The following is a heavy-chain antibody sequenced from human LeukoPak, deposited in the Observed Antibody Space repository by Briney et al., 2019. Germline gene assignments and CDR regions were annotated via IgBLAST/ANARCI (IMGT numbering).Heavy chain of an antibody. CDR3: ARDDSRVNSYGPADY. J-gene: IGHJ4*02. D-gene: IGHD5-18*01. CDR1: GGSISSSSYY. Sequence: SETLSLTCTVSGGSISSSSYYWGWIRQPPGKGLEWIGSIYQSGSTSYNPSLKSRVTISVDTSKNQFSLKLSSVTAADTAVYYCARDDSRVNSYGPADYWGQGTLVTVSS. CDR2: IYQSGST. V-gene: IGHV4-39*07.